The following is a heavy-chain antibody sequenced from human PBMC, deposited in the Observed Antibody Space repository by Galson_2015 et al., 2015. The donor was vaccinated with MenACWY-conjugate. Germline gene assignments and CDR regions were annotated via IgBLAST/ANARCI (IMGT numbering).Heavy chain of an antibody. Sequence: SLRLACAGSGFIFSSHWMHWVRQLPGEGLIWVSRMNGDGSIIDYADSVKGRFTTSRDNAKNMVFLQMDRLRAEDTAVYYCVRALNGDADYGGQGTLVTASS. V-gene: IGHV3-74*01. CDR2: MNGDGSII. D-gene: IGHD2-21*02. CDR3: VRALNGDADY. J-gene: IGHJ4*02. CDR1: GFIFSSHW.